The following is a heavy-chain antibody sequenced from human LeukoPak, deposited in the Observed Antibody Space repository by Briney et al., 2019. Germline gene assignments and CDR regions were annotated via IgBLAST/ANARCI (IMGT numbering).Heavy chain of an antibody. V-gene: IGHV4-59*13. CDR2: IYYSGST. Sequence: PSETLSLTCTVSGGSISGYYWNWIRQPPGKGLEWIGYIYYSGSTNYNPSLKSRVTISVDTSKNQFSLKLSSVTAADTAVYYCASYCGGDCYGERGSFDYWGQGTLVTVSS. CDR1: GGSISGYY. D-gene: IGHD2-21*02. J-gene: IGHJ4*02. CDR3: ASYCGGDCYGERGSFDY.